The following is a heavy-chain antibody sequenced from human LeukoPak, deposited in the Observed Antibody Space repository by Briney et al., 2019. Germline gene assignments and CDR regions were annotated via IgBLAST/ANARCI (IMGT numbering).Heavy chain of an antibody. Sequence: PGGSLRLSCAASGFTFSSYEMNWVRQAPGKGLEWVSYISSSGSTIYYADSVKGRFTISRDNAKNSLYLQMNSLRAEDTAVYYCLIMITFGGDRWGQGTLVTVSS. CDR3: LIMITFGGDR. CDR2: ISSSGSTI. J-gene: IGHJ5*02. V-gene: IGHV3-48*03. D-gene: IGHD3-16*01. CDR1: GFTFSSYE.